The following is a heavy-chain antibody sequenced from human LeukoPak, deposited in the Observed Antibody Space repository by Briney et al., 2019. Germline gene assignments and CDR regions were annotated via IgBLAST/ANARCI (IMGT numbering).Heavy chain of an antibody. CDR2: ISSSGSTI. CDR3: ARAEVVSYYYDSSGYYHH. CDR1: GFTFSNYE. D-gene: IGHD3-22*01. J-gene: IGHJ5*02. Sequence: GGSLRLSCAASGFTFSNYEMNWVRQAPGKGLEWVSCISSSGSTIYYSDSVKGRFTISRDNAKNSLYLQMNSLRAEDTAVYYCARAEVVSYYYDSSGYYHHWGQGTLVTVSS. V-gene: IGHV3-48*03.